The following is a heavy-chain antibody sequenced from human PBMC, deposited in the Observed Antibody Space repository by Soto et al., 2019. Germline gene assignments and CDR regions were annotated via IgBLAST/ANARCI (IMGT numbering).Heavy chain of an antibody. CDR2: IFYSGST. D-gene: IGHD3-10*02. J-gene: IGHJ5*01. Sequence: QVQLQESGPGLVKPSETLSLTCTVSGGSISSYYWSWIRQPPGKGLEWIGFIFYSGSTSYNPSLKSRVTISIDTSEYQFSLNLTSVTAADKAVYYCASMIGDPVLSFDSWGQGTLVAVSS. CDR1: GGSISSYY. CDR3: ASMIGDPVLSFDS. V-gene: IGHV4-59*01.